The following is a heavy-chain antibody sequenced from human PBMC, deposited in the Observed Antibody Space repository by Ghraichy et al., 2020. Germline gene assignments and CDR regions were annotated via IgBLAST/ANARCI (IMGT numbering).Heavy chain of an antibody. CDR1: GFTFSSYG. V-gene: IGHV3-30*18. J-gene: IGHJ6*02. D-gene: IGHD3-10*01. CDR3: AKDLFTNSGSYYNPYYYYYGMDV. CDR2: ISYDGSNK. Sequence: GGSLRLSCAASGFTFSSYGMHWVRQAPGKGLEWVAVISYDGSNKYYADSVKGRFTISRDNSKNTLYLQMNSLRAEDTAVYYCAKDLFTNSGSYYNPYYYYYGMDVCGQGTTVTVSS.